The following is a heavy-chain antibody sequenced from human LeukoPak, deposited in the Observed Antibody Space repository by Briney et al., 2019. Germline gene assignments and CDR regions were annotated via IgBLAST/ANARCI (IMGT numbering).Heavy chain of an antibody. D-gene: IGHD2-15*01. Sequence: SETLSLTCAVYGGSFSGYYWSWIRQPPGKGLEWIGEINHSGSTNYNPSLKSRVSMSVDTSRSQFSLRLTSVTDEDTAAYYCARISQSSGGFYYWGQGTLVTVSS. V-gene: IGHV4-34*09. CDR1: GGSFSGYY. CDR2: INHSGST. J-gene: IGHJ4*02. CDR3: ARISQSSGGFYY.